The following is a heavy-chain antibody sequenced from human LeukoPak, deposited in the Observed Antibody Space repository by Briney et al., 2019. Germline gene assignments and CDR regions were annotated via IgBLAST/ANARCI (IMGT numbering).Heavy chain of an antibody. V-gene: IGHV3-21*04. Sequence: GGSLRLSCAASGFTFSSYSMNWVRQAPGKGLEWISSISSSSTYIYYADSVKGRFTISRDNSKNTLYLQMNSLRAEDTAVYYCAKAKPTYDSSGYYLGRTAFDIWGQGTMVTVSS. CDR2: ISSSSTYI. J-gene: IGHJ3*02. CDR3: AKAKPTYDSSGYYLGRTAFDI. CDR1: GFTFSSYS. D-gene: IGHD3-22*01.